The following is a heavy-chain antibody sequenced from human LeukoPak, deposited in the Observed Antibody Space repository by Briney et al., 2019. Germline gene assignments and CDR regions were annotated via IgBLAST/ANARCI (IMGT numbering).Heavy chain of an antibody. Sequence: GGSLRLSCAASGFTFSSYGMHWVRQAPGKGLEWVAVISYDGSNKYYADSVKGRFTISRDKSKNTLYLQMNSLRADDTAVYYCANGRAGPEDAFDIWGQGTMVTVSS. V-gene: IGHV3-30*18. CDR3: ANGRAGPEDAFDI. D-gene: IGHD1-14*01. CDR1: GFTFSSYG. CDR2: ISYDGSNK. J-gene: IGHJ3*02.